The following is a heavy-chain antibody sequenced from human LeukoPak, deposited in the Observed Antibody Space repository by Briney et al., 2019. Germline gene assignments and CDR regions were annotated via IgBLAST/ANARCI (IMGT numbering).Heavy chain of an antibody. V-gene: IGHV3-21*01. J-gene: IGHJ3*02. CDR2: ISSSSSYI. CDR3: ARDLAWDAFDI. CDR1: GFSFSSYT. Sequence: KPGGSLRLSCAASGFSFSSYTMNWVRQAPGKGLEWVSIISSSSSYIYYADSVKGRFTISGDNAKNVLYLQMNSLRVEDTAVYYCARDLAWDAFDIWGQGTMVTVSS.